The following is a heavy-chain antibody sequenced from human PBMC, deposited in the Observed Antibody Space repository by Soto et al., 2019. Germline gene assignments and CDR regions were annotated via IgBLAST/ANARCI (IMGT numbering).Heavy chain of an antibody. CDR2: ISGGGGST. Sequence: EVQLLESGGGLVQPGGSLSLSCAASGFTFGNFGMNWVRQAPGKGLEWVSGISGGGGSTYYADSVKGRFTISRDPSKNTIFLEMNSLRAEDTAVYYCAKGFIVVVTVIRPDDAFDVWGQGTLVTFSS. CDR1: GFTFGNFG. J-gene: IGHJ3*01. V-gene: IGHV3-23*01. D-gene: IGHD2-21*02. CDR3: AKGFIVVVTVIRPDDAFDV.